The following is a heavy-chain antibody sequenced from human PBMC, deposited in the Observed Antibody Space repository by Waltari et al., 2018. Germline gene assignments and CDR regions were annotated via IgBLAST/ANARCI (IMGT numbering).Heavy chain of an antibody. CDR3: AKSFYNWDDPLDS. J-gene: IGHJ4*02. Sequence: EVQLLDAGGGLVPPGRFLILSCSAHGFPFMNYPINWVGQAPGKGLEWVSYISGGDGTHYADSVKGRFTISRDSSKNTVYLQMNSLRAEDTAVYYCAKSFYNWDDPLDSWGQGTLVTVSS. CDR2: ISGGDGT. D-gene: IGHD1-20*01. CDR1: GFPFMNYP. V-gene: IGHV3-23*01.